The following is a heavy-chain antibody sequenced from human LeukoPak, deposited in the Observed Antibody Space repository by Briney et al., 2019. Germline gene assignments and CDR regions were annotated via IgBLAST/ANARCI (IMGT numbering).Heavy chain of an antibody. Sequence: PSETLSLTCAVYGGSFSGYYWSWIRQPPGKGLEWIGEINHSGSTNYNPSLKSRVTISVDTSKNQFSLKLSSVTAADTAVYYCARLVEYFHWFYYYYYMDVWGKGTTVTISS. CDR3: ARLVEYFHWFYYYYYMDV. V-gene: IGHV4-34*01. CDR2: INHSGST. D-gene: IGHD3-9*01. J-gene: IGHJ6*03. CDR1: GGSFSGYY.